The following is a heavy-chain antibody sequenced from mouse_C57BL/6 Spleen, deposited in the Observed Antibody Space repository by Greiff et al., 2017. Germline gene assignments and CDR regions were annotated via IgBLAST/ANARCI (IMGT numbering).Heavy chain of an antibody. V-gene: IGHV1-7*01. J-gene: IGHJ1*03. Sequence: QVQLQQPGAELAKPGASVKLSCKASGYTFTSYWMHWVKQRPGQGLEWIGNINPSSGYTKYNQKFKDKATVTADKTSSTAYMPLRSLTYEDSAFYYGARITSVVDWYFDVWGTGTTVTVSS. CDR2: INPSSGYT. CDR1: GYTFTSYW. D-gene: IGHD1-1*01. CDR3: ARITSVVDWYFDV.